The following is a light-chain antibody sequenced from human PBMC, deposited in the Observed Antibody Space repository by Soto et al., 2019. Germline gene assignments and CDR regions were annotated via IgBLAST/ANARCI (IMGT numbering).Light chain of an antibody. CDR2: EVT. Sequence: QSVLTQPPSASGSPGQSVTISCTGTSSDVGGYNYVSWYQQHPGKAPKLMIYEVTKRPSGVPDRFSGSKSGNTASLTVSGLQAADEADYYCSSYAGNKNVVFGGGTKLTVL. CDR3: SSYAGNKNVV. CDR1: SSDVGGYNY. V-gene: IGLV2-8*01. J-gene: IGLJ2*01.